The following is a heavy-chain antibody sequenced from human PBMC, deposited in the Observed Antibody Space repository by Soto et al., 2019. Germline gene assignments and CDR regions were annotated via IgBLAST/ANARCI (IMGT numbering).Heavy chain of an antibody. D-gene: IGHD1-1*01. Sequence: SETLSLTCAVYGGSFSTYYWSWIRQPPGKGLEWIGEINHSGSTNYNPSLKSRVTISVDTSKNQFSLKVSSVTAADTAVYYCARLEAWQFHYGMDVWGQGTTVTVSS. J-gene: IGHJ6*02. CDR1: GGSFSTYY. CDR2: INHSGST. CDR3: ARLEAWQFHYGMDV. V-gene: IGHV4-34*01.